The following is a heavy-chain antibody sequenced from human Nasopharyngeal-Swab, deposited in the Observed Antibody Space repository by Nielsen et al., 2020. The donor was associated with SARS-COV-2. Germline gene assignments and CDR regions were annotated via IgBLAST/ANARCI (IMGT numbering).Heavy chain of an antibody. J-gene: IGHJ4*02. D-gene: IGHD2/OR15-2a*01. Sequence: GASLKISCAASGFTVSSNYMSWVRQAPGKGLEWVSVIYSGGSTYYADSVKGRFTISRDNSKNTLYLQMNSLRAEDTAVYYCARGLSPYDYWGQGTLVTVSS. CDR2: IYSGGST. CDR3: ARGLSPYDY. V-gene: IGHV3-53*01. CDR1: GFTVSSNY.